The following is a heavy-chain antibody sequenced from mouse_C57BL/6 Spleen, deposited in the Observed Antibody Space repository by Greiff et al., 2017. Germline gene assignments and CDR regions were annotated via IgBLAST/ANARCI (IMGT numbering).Heavy chain of an antibody. J-gene: IGHJ2*01. CDR3: ARENGHFDY. Sequence: DVHLVESGGGLVKPGGSLKLSCAASGFTFSSYAMSWVRQTPEKRLEWVATISDGGSYTYYPQNVKGRFTISRDNAKNNLYLQMSHLKSEDTAMYYCARENGHFDYWGQGTTLTVSS. V-gene: IGHV5-4*01. CDR2: ISDGGSYT. CDR1: GFTFSSYA.